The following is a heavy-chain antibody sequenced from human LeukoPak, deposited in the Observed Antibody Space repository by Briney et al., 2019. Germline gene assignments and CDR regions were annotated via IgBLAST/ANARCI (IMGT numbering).Heavy chain of an antibody. D-gene: IGHD3-22*01. V-gene: IGHV3-64*01. J-gene: IGHJ4*02. CDR2: ISSNGDST. CDR1: GFTFSSYA. CDR3: ARVGDSSYFDY. Sequence: GGSLRLSCAASGFTFSSYAMHWVRQAPGRGLEYVSAISSNGDSTYYANSVMGRFTISRDNSKNTLYLQMGSLRVEDMAVYYCARVGDSSYFDYWGQGTLVTVSS.